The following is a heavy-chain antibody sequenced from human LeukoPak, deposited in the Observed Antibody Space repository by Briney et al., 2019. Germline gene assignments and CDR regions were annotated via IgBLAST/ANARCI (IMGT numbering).Heavy chain of an antibody. D-gene: IGHD2-2*03. CDR2: VHTSGST. CDR3: ARAGYCSSTSCLTLHAFDI. CDR1: GGSISSYY. Sequence: PSETLSLTCTVSGGSISSYYWSWIRQPAGKGLEWIGRVHTSGSTNYNPSLKSRVTMSVDTAKNQFSLKLSSVTAADTAVYYCARAGYCSSTSCLTLHAFDIWGQGTMVTVSS. J-gene: IGHJ3*02. V-gene: IGHV4-4*07.